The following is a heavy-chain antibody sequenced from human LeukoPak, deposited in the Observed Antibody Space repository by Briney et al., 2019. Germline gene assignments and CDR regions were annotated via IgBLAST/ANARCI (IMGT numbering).Heavy chain of an antibody. V-gene: IGHV3-21*01. CDR1: GFTFSSYS. J-gene: IGHJ4*02. CDR3: ARTYCSGGSCYSNIDY. Sequence: GGSLRLSCAASGFTFSSYSMNWVRQAPGKGLEWVSPISSSSSYIYYADSVKGRFTISRGNAKNSLYLQMNSLRAEDTAVYYCARTYCSGGSCYSNIDYWGQGTLVTVSS. CDR2: ISSSSSYI. D-gene: IGHD2-15*01.